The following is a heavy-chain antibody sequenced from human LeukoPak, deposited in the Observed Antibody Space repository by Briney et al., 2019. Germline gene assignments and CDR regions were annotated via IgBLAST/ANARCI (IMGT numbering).Heavy chain of an antibody. D-gene: IGHD5-24*01. J-gene: IGHJ4*02. CDR1: GGSISRSSSY. CDR2: IYYSGSA. V-gene: IGHV4-61*05. Sequence: PSETLSLTCTVSGGSISRSSSYWGWIRQPPGKGLEWIGYIYYSGSAKYNPSLKSRVTISVDTSKNQFSLKLSSVTAADTAVYYCARGARAGYNLEPFDYWGQGTLVTVSS. CDR3: ARGARAGYNLEPFDY.